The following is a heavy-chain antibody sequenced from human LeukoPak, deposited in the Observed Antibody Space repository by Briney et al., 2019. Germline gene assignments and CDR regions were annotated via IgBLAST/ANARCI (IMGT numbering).Heavy chain of an antibody. CDR3: ARDTMSRAPTYFHH. CDR1: GLTFGVLP. J-gene: IGHJ1*01. V-gene: IGHV3-43*01. CDR2: VSGDGGRT. Sequence: GVPQSLPCAASGLTFGVLPKHGLPQPPAEDLEWRTYVSGDGGRTDYADSVKGRFPIPRDNSKNYLYLQMNSLTAEDTAFYFCARDTMSRAPTYFHHWGQGTLVTVSA. D-gene: IGHD2-2*01.